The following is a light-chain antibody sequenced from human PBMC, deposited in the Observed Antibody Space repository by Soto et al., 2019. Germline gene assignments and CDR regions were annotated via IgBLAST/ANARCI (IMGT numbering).Light chain of an antibody. CDR2: EVS. CDR1: SSDVGSYNL. CDR3: CSYAGSSTNYV. J-gene: IGLJ1*01. V-gene: IGLV2-23*02. Sequence: QSVLTQPASVSGSPGQSITISCTGTSSDVGSYNLVSWYQQHPGKAPKLMIYEVSKRPSGVSNRFSGSKSGNTASLTISGLQAEDEADYYCCSYAGSSTNYVFGTGTKFTVL.